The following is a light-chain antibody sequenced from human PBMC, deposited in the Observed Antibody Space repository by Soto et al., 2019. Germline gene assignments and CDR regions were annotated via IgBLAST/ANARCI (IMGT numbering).Light chain of an antibody. J-gene: IGKJ1*01. Sequence: DIQLIQSPSPLSASVGDRVTITCHTSQRVSSYLNWYQQKPGKAPKLLINAVSTLHSGVPSRFSGSGSETDFTLTISSLQPEDSGTYYCQQSYTTPSWTFGQGTKVEI. CDR2: AVS. CDR1: QRVSSY. V-gene: IGKV1-39*01. CDR3: QQSYTTPSWT.